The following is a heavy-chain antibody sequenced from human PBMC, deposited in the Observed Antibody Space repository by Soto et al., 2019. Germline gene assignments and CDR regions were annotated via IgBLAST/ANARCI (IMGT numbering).Heavy chain of an antibody. D-gene: IGHD1-26*01. CDR1: GYTLTGLS. CDR3: ATRYSGSSGLYYYYGMDV. J-gene: IGHJ6*02. CDR2: FDPEDGET. V-gene: IGHV1-24*01. Sequence: ASVKVSCKVSGYTLTGLSMHWVRQAPGKGLEWMGGFDPEDGETIYAQKFQGRVTMTEDTSTDRAYMELSSLRSEDTAVYYCATRYSGSSGLYYYYGMDVWGQGTTVTVSS.